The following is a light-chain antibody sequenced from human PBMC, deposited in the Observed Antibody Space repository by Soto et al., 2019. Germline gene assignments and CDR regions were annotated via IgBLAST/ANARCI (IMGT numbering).Light chain of an antibody. CDR2: DAS. J-gene: IGKJ4*01. V-gene: IGKV3-11*01. CDR3: QQRSNRPPVT. CDR1: QSVSSY. Sequence: EIVLTQSPATLSLSPGERATLSCRASQSVSSYLAWYQQKPGQAPRLLIYDASNRATGIPARFSGSGSGTDFTLLISSREPADVAISYCQQRSNRPPVTFGGGTKVEIK.